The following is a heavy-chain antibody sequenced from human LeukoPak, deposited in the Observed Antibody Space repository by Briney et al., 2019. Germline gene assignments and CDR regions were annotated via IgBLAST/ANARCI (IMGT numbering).Heavy chain of an antibody. Sequence: PGGSLRLSCAASGFTLSSYWMSWVRQAPGKGLEWVANIKQDGSEKYYVDSVKGRFTISRDNAKNSLYLQMNSLRAEDTAVYYCAACIAARPWYYYYYMDVWGKGTTVTVSS. D-gene: IGHD6-6*01. J-gene: IGHJ6*03. CDR3: AACIAARPWYYYYYMDV. CDR1: GFTLSSYW. V-gene: IGHV3-7*01. CDR2: IKQDGSEK.